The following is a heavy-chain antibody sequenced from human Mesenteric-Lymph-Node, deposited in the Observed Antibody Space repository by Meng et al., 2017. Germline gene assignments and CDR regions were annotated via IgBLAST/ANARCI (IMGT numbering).Heavy chain of an antibody. CDR2: VYSSGST. J-gene: IGHJ6*02. V-gene: IGHV4-59*01. CDR3: ARDYYASRSYIVGMDV. D-gene: IGHD3-10*01. CDR1: GGSISSSY. Sequence: GSLRLSCTVSGGSISSSYWSWIWQPPGKGLEWIGYVYSSGSTNYNPSLKSRVTISVDTSKNQFFLMLSSVTAADTAVYYCARDYYASRSYIVGMDVWGQGTTVTVSS.